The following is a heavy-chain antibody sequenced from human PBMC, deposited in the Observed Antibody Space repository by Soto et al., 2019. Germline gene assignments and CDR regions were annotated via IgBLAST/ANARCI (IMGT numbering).Heavy chain of an antibody. V-gene: IGHV3-74*01. CDR1: GFLFSIHW. D-gene: IGHD2-8*02. Sequence: GGSLRLSCAASGFLFSIHWMHLVRQAPGKGLVGVSHIGPDGSNIWEADSVQGRFTISRDNARNRLYLQMNSLRDEDTAIYYCVRDNHWSFDYWGQGILVTVSS. CDR3: VRDNHWSFDY. J-gene: IGHJ4*02. CDR2: IGPDGSNI.